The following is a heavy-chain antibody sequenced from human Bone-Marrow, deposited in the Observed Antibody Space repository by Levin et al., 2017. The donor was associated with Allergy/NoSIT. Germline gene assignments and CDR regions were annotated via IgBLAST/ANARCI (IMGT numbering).Heavy chain of an antibody. D-gene: IGHD1-26*01. CDR1: GFTFSSYA. Sequence: GESLKISCAASGFTFSSYAMDWVRQAPGKGLEWVAVIWYDGGNKYYADTVKGRFTISRDNSKNTLYLEMNSLRADDTAVYYCARDAYRMSWYQRHYYGMDVWGQGTTVTVSS. J-gene: IGHJ6*02. CDR3: ARDAYRMSWYQRHYYGMDV. V-gene: IGHV3-33*01. CDR2: IWYDGGNK.